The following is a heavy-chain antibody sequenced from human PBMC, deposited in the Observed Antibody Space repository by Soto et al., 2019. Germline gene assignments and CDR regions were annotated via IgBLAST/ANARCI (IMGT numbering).Heavy chain of an antibody. CDR1: GGSISSSSYY. J-gene: IGHJ4*02. D-gene: IGHD3-22*01. Sequence: SETLSLTCTVSGGSISSSSYYWGWIRQPPGKGLEWIGSIYYSGSTYYNPSLKSRVTISVDTSKNQFSLKLSSVTAADTAVYYCARQSRGYYYVVGYWGQGTLVTVSS. CDR3: ARQSRGYYYVVGY. V-gene: IGHV4-39*01. CDR2: IYYSGST.